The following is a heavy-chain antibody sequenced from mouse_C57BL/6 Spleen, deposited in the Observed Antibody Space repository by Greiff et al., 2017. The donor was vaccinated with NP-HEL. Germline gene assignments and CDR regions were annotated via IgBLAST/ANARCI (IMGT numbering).Heavy chain of an antibody. V-gene: IGHV5-17*01. CDR1: GFTFSDYG. Sequence: VQLQQSGGGLVKPGGSLKLSCAASGFTFSDYGMHWVRQAPEKGLEWVAYISSGSSTIYYADTVKGRFTISRDNAKNTLFLQMTSLRSEDTAMYYCAREKEEDGYYDAWFAYWGQGTLVTVSA. J-gene: IGHJ3*01. CDR3: AREKEEDGYYDAWFAY. D-gene: IGHD2-3*01. CDR2: ISSGSSTI.